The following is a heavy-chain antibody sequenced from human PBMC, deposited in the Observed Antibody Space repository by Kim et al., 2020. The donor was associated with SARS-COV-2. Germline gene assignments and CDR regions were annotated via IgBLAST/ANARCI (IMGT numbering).Heavy chain of an antibody. Sequence: GESLKISCQTSGFTFSSYWIAWVRQTPGKVLEWVGSVFPGGSDVSYSPPFRGQVTISADKSLATAFLQWDSLKASDTGVYYCARNPGFSFDYWGQGTLLTVSS. CDR3: ARNPGFSFDY. J-gene: IGHJ4*02. CDR2: VFPGGSDV. D-gene: IGHD1-1*01. V-gene: IGHV5-51*01. CDR1: GFTFSSYW.